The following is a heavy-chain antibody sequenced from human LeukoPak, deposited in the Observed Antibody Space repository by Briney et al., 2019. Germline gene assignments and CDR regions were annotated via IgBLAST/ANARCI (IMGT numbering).Heavy chain of an antibody. J-gene: IGHJ4*02. Sequence: GGSLRLSCAASGFTFSNYALHWVRQAPGKGLEYVSAISSNGDATFYANSVKGRFTISRDNSKNTLYLQMGSLRAEDMAVYYCVRVGNYRNFAYGGQGTLVTVSS. CDR1: GFTFSNYA. CDR3: VRVGNYRNFAY. V-gene: IGHV3-64*01. D-gene: IGHD1-7*01. CDR2: ISSNGDAT.